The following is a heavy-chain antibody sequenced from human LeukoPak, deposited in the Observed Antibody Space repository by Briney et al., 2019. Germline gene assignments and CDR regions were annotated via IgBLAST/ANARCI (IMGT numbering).Heavy chain of an antibody. D-gene: IGHD3-9*01. J-gene: IGHJ3*02. CDR1: GFTFDDYA. CDR3: AKDMSGRYSDWLPIGDAFDI. V-gene: IGHV3-9*01. CDR2: ISWNSGSI. Sequence: GGSLRLSCAASGFTFDDYAMHWVRQAPGKGLEWVSGISWNSGSIGYADSVKGRFTISRDNAKNSLCLQMNSLRAEDTALYYCAKDMSGRYSDWLPIGDAFDIWGQGTMVTVSS.